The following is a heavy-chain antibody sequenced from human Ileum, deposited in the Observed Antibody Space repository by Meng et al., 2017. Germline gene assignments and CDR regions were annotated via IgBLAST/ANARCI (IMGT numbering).Heavy chain of an antibody. CDR3: AFVEAGTHQGAFDI. V-gene: IGHV4-34*01. J-gene: IGHJ3*02. D-gene: IGHD1-7*01. CDR2: IRHTGYT. CDR1: GGSFSGYY. Sequence: SETLSLTCGVYGGSFSGYYWTWVRQPPGKGLEWIGEIRHTGYTKYNPSLKSRVTMSVDASENPFSLRLSSVTAADTAIYYCAFVEAGTHQGAFDIWGQGALVTVSS.